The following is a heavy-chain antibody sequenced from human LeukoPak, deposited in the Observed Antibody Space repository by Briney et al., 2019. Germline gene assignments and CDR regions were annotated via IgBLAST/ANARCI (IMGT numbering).Heavy chain of an antibody. Sequence: ASVKVSCKASGYTFTSYAMHWVRQAPGQRLEWMGWINAGNGNTKYSQKFQGRVTITRDTSASTAYMELSSLRSEDTAVYYCARNHSANDYVLGRHLNYWGQGTLVTVSS. CDR3: ARNHSANDYVLGRHLNY. D-gene: IGHD3-16*01. J-gene: IGHJ4*02. V-gene: IGHV1-3*01. CDR1: GYTFTSYA. CDR2: INAGNGNT.